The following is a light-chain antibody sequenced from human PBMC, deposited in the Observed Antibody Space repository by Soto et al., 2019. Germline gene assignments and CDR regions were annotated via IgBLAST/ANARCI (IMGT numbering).Light chain of an antibody. Sequence: DIQMTQSPSTLSASVGDRVTITCRSSQSISIWLAWYQQKPGKAPKLLIYKASSLDSGVPSRFSVSGSGTEVTLTFSSLQPDDFAIYYCQQYNSYSLAFGGGTKVDI. CDR1: QSISIW. V-gene: IGKV1-5*03. CDR3: QQYNSYSLA. J-gene: IGKJ4*01. CDR2: KAS.